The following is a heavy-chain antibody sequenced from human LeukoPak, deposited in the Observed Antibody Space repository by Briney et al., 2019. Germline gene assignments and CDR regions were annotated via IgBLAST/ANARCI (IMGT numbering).Heavy chain of an antibody. CDR3: ARAVDYYDSSGYRAYYFDY. J-gene: IGHJ4*02. CDR1: GGSVSSGSYY. Sequence: SETLSLTCTVSGGSVSSGSYYWSWIRQPPGKGLEWIGYIYYSGSTNYNPSLKSRVTISVDTSKNQFSLKLSSVTAADTAVYYCARAVDYYDSSGYRAYYFDYWGQGTLVTVSS. CDR2: IYYSGST. D-gene: IGHD3-22*01. V-gene: IGHV4-61*01.